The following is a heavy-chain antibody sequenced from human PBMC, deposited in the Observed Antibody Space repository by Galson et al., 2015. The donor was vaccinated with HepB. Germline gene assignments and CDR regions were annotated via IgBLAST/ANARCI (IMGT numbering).Heavy chain of an antibody. D-gene: IGHD3-10*01. V-gene: IGHV3-7*03. J-gene: IGHJ4*02. CDR2: IKQDGSEQ. Sequence: SLRLSCAASGFTFSTFWMSWVRLAPGRGLEWVANIKQDGSEQYYRDSVRGRFTISRDNAKNSLYLQMKSLRAEDTAVYYCARDHPHSGCDYWGQGTLVTVSS. CDR3: ARDHPHSGCDY. CDR1: GFTFSTFW.